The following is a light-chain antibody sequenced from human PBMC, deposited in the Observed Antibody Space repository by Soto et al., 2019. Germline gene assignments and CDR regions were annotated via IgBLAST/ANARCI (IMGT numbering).Light chain of an antibody. CDR2: AAS. J-gene: IGKJ1*01. CDR3: QNYNSDPKT. CDR1: QGISNS. Sequence: IQITQSPSSLSASVGDRVTITCRASQGISNSLAWYQQKPGKVPKLLIYAASTLQSGVPSRFSGSGSGTDFTLTISSLQPEDVATYYCQNYNSDPKTFGQGTNVDIK. V-gene: IGKV1-27*01.